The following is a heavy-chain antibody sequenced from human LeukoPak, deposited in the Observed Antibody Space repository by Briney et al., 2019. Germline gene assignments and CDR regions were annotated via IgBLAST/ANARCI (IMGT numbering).Heavy chain of an antibody. D-gene: IGHD3-9*01. CDR2: IIPILGIA. J-gene: IGHJ4*02. CDR3: ARDREVLRYFDWLSTTDDY. V-gene: IGHV1-69*04. Sequence: SVKVSCKASGGTFSSYTISWVRQAPGQGLEWMGRIIPILGIANYAQKFQGRVTITADKSTSTAYMELSSLRSEDTAVYYCARDREVLRYFDWLSTTDDYWGQGTLGTVSS. CDR1: GGTFSSYT.